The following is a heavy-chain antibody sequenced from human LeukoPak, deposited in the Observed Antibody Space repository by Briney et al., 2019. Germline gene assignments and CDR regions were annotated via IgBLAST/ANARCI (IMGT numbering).Heavy chain of an antibody. D-gene: IGHD4-17*01. CDR3: ARESGYGDYCY. Sequence: GGSLRHSCAASGCTFSSYEMNWVRQAPGKGLEWVSYISSSGSTIYYADSVKGRFTISRDNAKNSLYLQLNSLRAEDTAVYYCARESGYGDYCYWGQGTLVTVSS. CDR2: ISSSGSTI. V-gene: IGHV3-48*03. CDR1: GCTFSSYE. J-gene: IGHJ4*02.